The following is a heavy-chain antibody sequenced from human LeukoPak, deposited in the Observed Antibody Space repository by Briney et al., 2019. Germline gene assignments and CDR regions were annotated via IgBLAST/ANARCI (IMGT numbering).Heavy chain of an antibody. CDR1: GFTFSNYW. V-gene: IGHV3-74*01. D-gene: IGHD6-19*01. J-gene: IGHJ4*02. CDR3: ASGTAVAGGN. CDR2: VNSDGSST. Sequence: GGSLRLSCAASGFTFSNYWMHWVRQAPGKGLVWVSRVNSDGSSTSYADSVKGRFTISRDNAKNTLYLQMNSLRAEDTAVCYCASGTAVAGGNWGQGTLVTVSS.